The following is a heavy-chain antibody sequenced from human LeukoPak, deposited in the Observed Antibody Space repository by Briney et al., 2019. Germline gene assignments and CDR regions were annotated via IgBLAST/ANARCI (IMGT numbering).Heavy chain of an antibody. V-gene: IGHV4-39*07. CDR3: ARGVANGRAAAGITTVEGSYYYGMDV. J-gene: IGHJ6*02. CDR2: IYYSGST. CDR1: GGSISSSSYY. D-gene: IGHD6-13*01. Sequence: PSETLSLTCTVSGGSISSSSYYWGWIRQPPGKGLEWIGSIYYSGSTYYNPSLKSRITISVDTSKNQFSLKLSSVTAADTAVYYCARGVANGRAAAGITTVEGSYYYGMDVWGQGTTVTVSS.